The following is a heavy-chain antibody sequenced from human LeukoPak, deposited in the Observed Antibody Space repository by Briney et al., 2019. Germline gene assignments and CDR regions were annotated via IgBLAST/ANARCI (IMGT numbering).Heavy chain of an antibody. CDR2: ISGSGGST. D-gene: IGHD2-15*01. CDR3: ASEDCSGGSCYGDY. Sequence: GGSLRLSCAASGFTFSSYAMSWVRQAPGKGLEWVSAISGSGGSTYYADSVKGRFTISRDNAKNSLYLQMNSLRAEDTAVYYCASEDCSGGSCYGDYWGQGTLVTVSS. J-gene: IGHJ4*02. V-gene: IGHV3-23*01. CDR1: GFTFSSYA.